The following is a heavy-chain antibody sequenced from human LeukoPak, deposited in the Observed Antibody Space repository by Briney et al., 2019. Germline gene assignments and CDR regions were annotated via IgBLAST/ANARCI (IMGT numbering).Heavy chain of an antibody. J-gene: IGHJ5*02. D-gene: IGHD3-10*01. CDR1: GGSISSGSYY. V-gene: IGHV4-61*02. Sequence: SQTLSLTCTISGGSISSGSYYWSWIRQPAGKGLEWIGRIYTSGSTYYNPSLKSRVTISVDTSKNQFSLKLSSVTAADTAVYYCARGGGSGPFDPWGQGTLVTVSS. CDR2: IYTSGST. CDR3: ARGGGSGPFDP.